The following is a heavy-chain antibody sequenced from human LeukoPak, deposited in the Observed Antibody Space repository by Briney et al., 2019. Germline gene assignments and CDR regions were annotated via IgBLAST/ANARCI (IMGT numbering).Heavy chain of an antibody. J-gene: IGHJ3*02. D-gene: IGHD4-17*01. V-gene: IGHV3-23*01. CDR3: AKSMYVDYDAFDI. CDR2: IGNSDGST. Sequence: GGSLRLSCAASGFTFSSYGMNWVRQAPGKGLEWVSGIGNSDGSTFYADSVKGRFSISRDNSENTLYLQMNSLRAEDTGVYYCAKSMYVDYDAFDIWGQGTLVIVSS. CDR1: GFTFSSYG.